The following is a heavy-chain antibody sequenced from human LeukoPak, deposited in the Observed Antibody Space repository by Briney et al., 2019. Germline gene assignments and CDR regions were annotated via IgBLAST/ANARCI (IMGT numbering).Heavy chain of an antibody. Sequence: SETLSLTCTVSGGSISSSSYYWGWIRQPPGKGLEWIGSIYYSGSTYYNPSLKSRVTISVDTSKNQFSLKLSSVTAADTAVYYCAGEGGGGSLLTPDGFDYWGQGTLVTVSS. CDR1: GGSISSSSYY. D-gene: IGHD1-26*01. CDR3: AGEGGGGSLLTPDGFDY. V-gene: IGHV4-39*02. CDR2: IYYSGST. J-gene: IGHJ4*02.